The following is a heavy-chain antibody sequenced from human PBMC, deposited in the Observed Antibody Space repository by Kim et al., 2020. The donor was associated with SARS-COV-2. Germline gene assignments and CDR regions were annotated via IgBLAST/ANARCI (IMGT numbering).Heavy chain of an antibody. J-gene: IGHJ5*02. CDR3: ARGVVVVAALGYNWFDP. CDR1: GGSFSGYY. D-gene: IGHD2-15*01. V-gene: IGHV4-34*01. CDR2: INHSGST. Sequence: SETLSLTCAVYGGSFSGYYWSWIRQPPGKGLEWIGEINHSGSTNYNPSLKSRVTISVDTSKNQFSLKLSSVTAADTAVYYCARGVVVVAALGYNWFDPWGQGTLVTVSS.